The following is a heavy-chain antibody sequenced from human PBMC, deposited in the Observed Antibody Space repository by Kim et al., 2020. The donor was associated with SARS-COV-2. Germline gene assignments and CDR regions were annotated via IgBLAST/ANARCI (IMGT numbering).Heavy chain of an antibody. CDR3: ARVWELYSRDAASNDAFDI. CDR2: IIPIFGTA. J-gene: IGHJ3*02. CDR1: GGTFSSYA. D-gene: IGHD6-13*01. Sequence: SVKVSCKASGGTFSSYAISWVRQAPGQGLEWMGGIIPIFGTANYAQKFQGRVTITADESTSTAYMELSSLRSEDTAVYYCARVWELYSRDAASNDAFDIWGQGTMVTVSS. V-gene: IGHV1-69*13.